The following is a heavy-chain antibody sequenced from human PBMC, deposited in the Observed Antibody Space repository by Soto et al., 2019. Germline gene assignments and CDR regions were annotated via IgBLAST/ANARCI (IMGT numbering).Heavy chain of an antibody. CDR1: GYTFTTNY. CDR2: INAGNRNT. CDR3: ARDPEYSYGNA. V-gene: IGHV1-3*01. J-gene: IGHJ5*02. Sequence: AAFQVSSRASGYTFTTNYRNGGRKGPGQTLEWMGWINAGNRNTKYSQKFQGRVTITRERSARTAYVELSNLRAEDAAVYYCARDPEYSYGNAWGQGTLVTVSS. D-gene: IGHD5-18*01.